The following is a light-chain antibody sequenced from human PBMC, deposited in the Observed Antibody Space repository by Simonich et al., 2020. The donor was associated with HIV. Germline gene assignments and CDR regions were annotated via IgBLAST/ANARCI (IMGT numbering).Light chain of an antibody. CDR2: EVA. CDR1: QSLLHSDGKTY. V-gene: IGKV2-29*03. Sequence: DIVMTQTPLSLSVTPGQPASISCKSSQSLLHSDGKTYLYWYLQKPGQSPQLLIYEVANLFSGVPDRFSGSGSGTDFTLKISRVETEDVGVYYCMQGIHLPITFGQGTRLEIK. CDR3: MQGIHLPIT. J-gene: IGKJ5*01.